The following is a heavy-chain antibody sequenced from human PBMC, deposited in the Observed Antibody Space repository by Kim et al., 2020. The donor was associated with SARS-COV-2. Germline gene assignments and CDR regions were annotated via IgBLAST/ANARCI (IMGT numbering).Heavy chain of an antibody. CDR2: ISWNSGSI. Sequence: GGSLRLSCAASGFTFDDYAMHWVRQAPGKGLEWVSGISWNSGSIGYADSVKGRFTISRDNAKNSLYLQMNSLRAEDTALYYCAKGDGGDYYGSGSNFDY. CDR3: AKGDGGDYYGSGSNFDY. V-gene: IGHV3-9*01. D-gene: IGHD3-10*01. CDR1: GFTFDDYA. J-gene: IGHJ4*01.